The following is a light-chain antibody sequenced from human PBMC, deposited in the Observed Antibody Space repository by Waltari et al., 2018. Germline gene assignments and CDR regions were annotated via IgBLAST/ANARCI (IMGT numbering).Light chain of an antibody. J-gene: IGLJ1*01. Sequence: QSALTQPASVSGSPGQSITIPCTGTSSAVGGYDFVSWYQQHPGKAPKLIIYEVSNRPSGFSHRFFGSKSGSTASLTISGLQAEDEADYYCSSYTSGSIVVFGTGTKVTVL. CDR3: SSYTSGSIVV. V-gene: IGLV2-14*01. CDR2: EVS. CDR1: SSAVGGYDF.